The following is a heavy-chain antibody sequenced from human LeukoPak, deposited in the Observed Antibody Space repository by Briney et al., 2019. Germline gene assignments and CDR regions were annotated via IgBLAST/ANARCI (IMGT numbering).Heavy chain of an antibody. CDR1: GFTVSSNY. V-gene: IGHV3-66*01. Sequence: GGSLRLSCAASGFTVSSNYMNWVRQAPGKGLEWVSVIYSGGSTYYADSVKGRFTISRDNSKNTLYLQMNSLKPEDTAVYYCARDTGRPFYDFWSGYPCHFDYWGQGTLVTVSS. J-gene: IGHJ4*02. D-gene: IGHD3-3*01. CDR2: IYSGGST. CDR3: ARDTGRPFYDFWSGYPCHFDY.